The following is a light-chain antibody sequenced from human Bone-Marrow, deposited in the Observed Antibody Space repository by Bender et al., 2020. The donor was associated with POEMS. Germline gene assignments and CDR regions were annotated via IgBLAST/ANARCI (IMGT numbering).Light chain of an antibody. V-gene: IGLV3-21*02. Sequence: SYVLTQAPSVSVAPGQTARMTCGGNNIETKSVHWYQLKPGQAPVLVVYDDRDRPSGIPERFSGSNSGNTATLTISGTQAMDEADYYCQSSDSSGRMVVFGGGTKLTVL. CDR1: NIETKS. CDR3: QSSDSSGRMVV. J-gene: IGLJ3*02. CDR2: DDR.